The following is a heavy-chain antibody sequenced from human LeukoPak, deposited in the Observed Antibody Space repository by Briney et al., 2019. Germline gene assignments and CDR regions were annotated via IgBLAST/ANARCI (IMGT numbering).Heavy chain of an antibody. Sequence: ASVKVSCKASGYTFTSYDINWVRQATGQGLEWMGWMNPNSGNTGYAQKFQGRVTMTRNTSISTAYMELSSLRSDDTAVYYCARDPTILTGYYSLYYFDSWGQGTLVTVSS. CDR3: ARDPTILTGYYSLYYFDS. CDR2: MNPNSGNT. D-gene: IGHD3-9*01. V-gene: IGHV1-8*01. J-gene: IGHJ4*02. CDR1: GYTFTSYD.